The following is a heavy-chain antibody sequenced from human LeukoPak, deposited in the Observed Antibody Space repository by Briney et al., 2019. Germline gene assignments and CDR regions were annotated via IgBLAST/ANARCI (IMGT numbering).Heavy chain of an antibody. V-gene: IGHV6-1*01. CDR1: GDSVSSNSAA. CDR2: TYYRSKWSN. J-gene: IGHJ4*02. Sequence: SQTLSLTCVISGDSVSSNSAAWNWIRQSPSRGLEWLGRTYYRSKWSNDYAVSVKSRITINPDTSKNQFSLQLYFVTPEDTAVYYCVRDGGNQWRGFDYWGQGTLVTVSS. D-gene: IGHD6-19*01. CDR3: VRDGGNQWRGFDY.